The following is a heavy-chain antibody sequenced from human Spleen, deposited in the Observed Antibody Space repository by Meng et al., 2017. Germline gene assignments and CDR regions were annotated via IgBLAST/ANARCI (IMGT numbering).Heavy chain of an antibody. D-gene: IGHD5-12*01. CDR3: SKDYTGSDDY. V-gene: IGHV3-74*01. CDR1: GFTFSRYW. J-gene: IGHJ4*02. CDR2: INPDGSST. Sequence: EVQLVESVGRLVQPGGSLRLSCAASGFTFSRYWMHWVRQVPGQGLVWVSRINPDGSSTSYADSVKGRFTISRDNAKNTLYLQMTSLRAEDTAVYYCSKDYTGSDDYWGQGTLVTVSS.